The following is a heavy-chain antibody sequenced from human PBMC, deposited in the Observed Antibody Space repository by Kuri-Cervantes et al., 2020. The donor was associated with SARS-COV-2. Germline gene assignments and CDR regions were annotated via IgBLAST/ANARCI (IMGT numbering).Heavy chain of an antibody. V-gene: IGHV4-61*02. Sequence: SETLSLTCTVSGGSISSGSYYWSWIRQPAGKGLEWIGRIYTSGSTNYNPSLKSRVTISVDTSKNQFSLKLSSVTAADTAVYYCASQRGGFLEWLLYYDYWGQGTLVTVSS. CDR1: GGSISSGSYY. CDR2: IYTSGST. J-gene: IGHJ4*02. D-gene: IGHD3-3*01. CDR3: ASQRGGFLEWLLYYDY.